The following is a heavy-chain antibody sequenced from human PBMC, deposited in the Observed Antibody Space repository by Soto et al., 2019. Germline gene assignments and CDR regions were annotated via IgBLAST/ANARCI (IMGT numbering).Heavy chain of an antibody. CDR2: ISSSGSTI. J-gene: IGHJ5*02. D-gene: IGHD2-2*01. Sequence: GGSLRLSCAASGFTVSGNYMSWIRQAPGKGLEWVSYISSSGSTIYYADSVKGRFTISRDNAKNSLYLQTNSLRAEDTAVYYCARVDPPAKSWGQGTLVTVSS. CDR3: ARVDPPAKS. CDR1: GFTVSGNY. V-gene: IGHV3-11*01.